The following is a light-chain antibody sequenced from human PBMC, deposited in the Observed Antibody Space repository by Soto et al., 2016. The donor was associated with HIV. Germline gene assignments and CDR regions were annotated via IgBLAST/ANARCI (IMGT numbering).Light chain of an antibody. Sequence: SYELTQPPSVSVSPGHTATIACSGDALGDRYACWYQQKPGQSPVVVIYQDNKRPSGIPERFSGSTSGNTATLTISGTQAVDEADYYCQTWDRSTVVFGRRDQADRR. V-gene: IGLV3-1*01. J-gene: IGLJ2*01. CDR2: QDN. CDR1: ALGDRY. CDR3: QTWDRSTVV.